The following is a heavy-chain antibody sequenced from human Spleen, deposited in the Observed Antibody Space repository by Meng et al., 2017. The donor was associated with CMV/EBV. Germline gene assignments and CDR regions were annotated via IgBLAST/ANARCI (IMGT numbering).Heavy chain of an antibody. CDR2: IKQDGSGK. D-gene: IGHD5-18*01. Sequence: GGSLRLSCAASGFTFSTYWMTWVRQAPGKGLEWVANIKQDGSGKYYADSVRGRFTISRDNSKNTLYLQMNGLRVEDTAVYYCARDGGGYSSGAGWYIDYWGQGTLVTVSS. CDR1: GFTFSTYW. J-gene: IGHJ4*02. V-gene: IGHV3-7*01. CDR3: ARDGGGYSSGAGWYIDY.